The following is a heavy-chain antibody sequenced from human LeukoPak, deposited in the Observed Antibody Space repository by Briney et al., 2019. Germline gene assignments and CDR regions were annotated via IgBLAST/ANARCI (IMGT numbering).Heavy chain of an antibody. CDR3: ARALVVAATYSFDY. CDR2: INPNSGGT. Sequence: GASVKVSCKASGYTFTGYYMHWVRQAPGQGLEWMGWINPNSGGTNYAQKFQGRVTMTRDTSISTAYMELSRLRSDDTAVYYCARALVVAATYSFDYWGQGTLVTVSS. CDR1: GYTFTGYY. V-gene: IGHV1-2*02. D-gene: IGHD2-15*01. J-gene: IGHJ4*02.